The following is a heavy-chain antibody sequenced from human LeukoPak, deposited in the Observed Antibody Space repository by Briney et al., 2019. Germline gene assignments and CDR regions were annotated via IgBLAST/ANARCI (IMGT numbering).Heavy chain of an antibody. CDR1: GGTFSSYA. J-gene: IGHJ5*02. CDR3: ARDRSVVVVAATHGWFDP. CDR2: ISPIFGTA. Sequence: ASVKVSCKASGGTFSSYAISWVRQAPGQGLEWMGRISPIFGTANYAQKFQGRVTITTDESTSTAYMELSSLRSEDTAVYYCARDRSVVVVAATHGWFDPWGQGTLVTVSS. D-gene: IGHD2-15*01. V-gene: IGHV1-69*05.